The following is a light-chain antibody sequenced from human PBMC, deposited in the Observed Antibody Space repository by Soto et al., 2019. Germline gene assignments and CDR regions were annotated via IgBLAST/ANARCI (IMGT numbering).Light chain of an antibody. CDR1: SSNIGAGYD. CDR2: GNS. CDR3: QSYDSSLSGVV. Sequence: QAVVTQPPSVSGDPGQRGTISCTGSSSNIGAGYDVHWYQQLPGTAPKLLIYGNSNRPSGVPDRFSGSKSGTSASLAITGLQAEDEADYYCQSYDSSLSGVVFGGGTKVTVL. V-gene: IGLV1-40*01. J-gene: IGLJ2*01.